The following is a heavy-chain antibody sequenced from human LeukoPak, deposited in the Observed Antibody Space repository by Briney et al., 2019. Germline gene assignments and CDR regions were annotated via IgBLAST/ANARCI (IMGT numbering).Heavy chain of an antibody. CDR2: INHSGST. J-gene: IGHJ5*02. V-gene: IGHV4-34*01. Sequence: SETLSLTCAVYGGSFSGYYWCWIRQPPGKGLEWIGEINHSGSTNYNPSLKSRVTISVDTSKNQFSLKLSSVTAADTAVYYCARGHGDYEDNWFDPWGQGTLVTVSS. CDR3: ARGHGDYEDNWFDP. D-gene: IGHD4-17*01. CDR1: GGSFSGYY.